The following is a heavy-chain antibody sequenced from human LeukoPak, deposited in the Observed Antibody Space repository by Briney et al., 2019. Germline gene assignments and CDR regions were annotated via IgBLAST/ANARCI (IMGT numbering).Heavy chain of an antibody. V-gene: IGHV1-18*01. CDR2: ISGYNGNT. CDR3: ARGVYGEPFGY. CDR1: GYTFTSFG. Sequence: ASVKVSCKASGYTFTSFGISWVRQAPGQGLEWMGWISGYNGNTNYARKLRGRVTVTTDTSTTTAFMELRSLRSDDTAVYYCARGVYGEPFGYWGQGTLVTVS. J-gene: IGHJ4*02. D-gene: IGHD4-17*01.